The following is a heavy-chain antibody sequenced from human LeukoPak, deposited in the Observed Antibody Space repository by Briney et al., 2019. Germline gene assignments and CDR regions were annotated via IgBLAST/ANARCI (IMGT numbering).Heavy chain of an antibody. CDR3: ARVPRAVTMDY. CDR2: INAGNGNT. CDR1: GYTFTSYA. V-gene: IGHV1-3*01. Sequence: ASVKVSCKASGYTFTSYAMHWVRQAPGQRLEWMGWINAGNGNTKYSQKFQGRVTITRDTSASTAYMEPSSLRSEDTAVYYCARVPRAVTMDYWGQGTLVTVSS. J-gene: IGHJ4*02. D-gene: IGHD5-18*01.